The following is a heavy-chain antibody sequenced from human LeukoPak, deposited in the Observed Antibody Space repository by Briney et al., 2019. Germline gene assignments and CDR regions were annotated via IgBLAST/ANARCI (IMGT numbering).Heavy chain of an antibody. Sequence: SETLSLTCTVSGGSISSSSYYWGWIRQPPGKGLEWIGSIYYSGSTYYNPSLKSRVTISVDTSKNQFSLKLSSVTAADTAVYYCAADYDFWSGQQNYYYYYIDVWGKGTTVTVSS. J-gene: IGHJ6*03. CDR3: AADYDFWSGQQNYYYYYIDV. CDR1: GGSISSSSYY. V-gene: IGHV4-39*01. CDR2: IYYSGST. D-gene: IGHD3-3*01.